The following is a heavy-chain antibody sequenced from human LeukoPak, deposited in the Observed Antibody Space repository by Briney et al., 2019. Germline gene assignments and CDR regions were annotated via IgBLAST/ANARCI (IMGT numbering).Heavy chain of an antibody. Sequence: GGSLRLSCVASGFTFSSYGMHWVRQAPGKGLEWVAVIWFDGSKEYYADSVKGRFTISRDDSKNTLYLQLNSLRPEDSAMYHCARDQESFIVVVPASYGMDVWGQGTTVTVSS. V-gene: IGHV3-33*01. CDR1: GFTFSSYG. J-gene: IGHJ6*02. CDR3: ARDQESFIVVVPASYGMDV. D-gene: IGHD2-2*01. CDR2: IWFDGSKE.